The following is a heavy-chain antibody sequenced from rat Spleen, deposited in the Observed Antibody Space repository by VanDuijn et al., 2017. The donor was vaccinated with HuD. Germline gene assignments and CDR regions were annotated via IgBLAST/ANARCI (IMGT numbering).Heavy chain of an antibody. D-gene: IGHD1-1*01. CDR2: IIYDGSRT. CDR3: TTDPSGDDFDY. Sequence: EVQLVESDGGLVQPGRSLKLSCAASGFIFNNYVMAWVRQAPKKGLEWVATIIYDGSRTYYRDSVKGRFTISRDNAKSILYVQMDSLRSEDTATYYCTTDPSGDDFDYWGQGVMVTVSS. J-gene: IGHJ2*01. CDR1: GFIFNNYV. V-gene: IGHV5S10*01.